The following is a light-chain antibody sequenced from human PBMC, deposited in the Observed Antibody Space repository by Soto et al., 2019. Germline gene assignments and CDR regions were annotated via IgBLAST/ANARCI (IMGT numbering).Light chain of an antibody. Sequence: DLQMTQSPSTLSASVGDRVTITCRASQSISSWLAWYQQKPGKAPKLLMYKASSLQSGVPSRFSGSGSGTEFTLTISSLQPDDFATYYCQQYKSYPYTFGQGTKLEI. CDR2: KAS. CDR3: QQYKSYPYT. CDR1: QSISSW. J-gene: IGKJ2*01. V-gene: IGKV1-5*03.